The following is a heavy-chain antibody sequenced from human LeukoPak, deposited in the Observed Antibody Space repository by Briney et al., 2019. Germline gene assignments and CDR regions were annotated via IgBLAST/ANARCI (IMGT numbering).Heavy chain of an antibody. J-gene: IGHJ5*02. Sequence: VASVKVSCKASGYTFTSYDISWVRQAPGQGLEWMGWISTYNGNTNYAQKLQGRVTMTTDTSTSTAYMELRSLRSDDTAVFYCARSRGFGELSPNWFDPWGQGTLVTVSS. V-gene: IGHV1-18*04. CDR3: ARSRGFGELSPNWFDP. CDR2: ISTYNGNT. D-gene: IGHD3-10*01. CDR1: GYTFTSYD.